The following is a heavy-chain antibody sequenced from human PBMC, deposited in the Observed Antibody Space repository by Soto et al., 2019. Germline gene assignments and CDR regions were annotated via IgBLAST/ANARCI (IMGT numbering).Heavy chain of an antibody. D-gene: IGHD2-15*01. Sequence: QLQLQETGPGLVRPSETLSLTCTVSGGSINSSSYYWGGIRQPPGKGLEWIGSIDYSGDAYYNPHLKSRVTISIDTSKNQFSLKLFSVTAADTAVYYCARHHVLVVDPWGQGTLVTVSS. CDR1: GGSINSSSYY. CDR2: IDYSGDA. V-gene: IGHV4-39*01. J-gene: IGHJ5*02. CDR3: ARHHVLVVDP.